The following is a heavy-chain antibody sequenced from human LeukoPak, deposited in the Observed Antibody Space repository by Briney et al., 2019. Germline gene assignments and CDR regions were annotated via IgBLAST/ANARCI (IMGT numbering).Heavy chain of an antibody. V-gene: IGHV4-34*01. CDR3: ARGWAALTNDAFDI. J-gene: IGHJ3*02. Sequence: SETLSLTCAVYGGSFSGYYWSWIRQPPGKGLEWIGEINHSGSTNYDPSLKSRVTISVDTSKNQFSLKLRSVTAADTAVYYCARGWAALTNDAFDIWGQGTMVTVSS. D-gene: IGHD1-14*01. CDR2: INHSGST. CDR1: GGSFSGYY.